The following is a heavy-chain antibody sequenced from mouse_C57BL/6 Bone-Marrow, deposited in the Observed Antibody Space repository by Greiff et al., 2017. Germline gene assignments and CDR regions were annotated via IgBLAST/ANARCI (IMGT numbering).Heavy chain of an antibody. CDR1: GYTFTSSW. J-gene: IGHJ3*01. Sequence: QVQLKQPGAELVKPGASVKMSCKASGYTFTSSWMHWVKQRPGRGLEWIGWFYPGSGGIKYNEKFKDKATLPAAKSSSTVSMELSRLTSEDSAVFFCEIHEGRYPAEMAYWGQGTLGTVSA. CDR3: EIHEGRYPAEMAY. CDR2: FYPGSGGI. V-gene: IGHV1-62-2*01. D-gene: IGHD1-1*01.